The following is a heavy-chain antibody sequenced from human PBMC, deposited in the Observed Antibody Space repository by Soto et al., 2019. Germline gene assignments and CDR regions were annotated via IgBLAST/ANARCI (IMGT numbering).Heavy chain of an antibody. CDR3: ARPGLPYSSSRYFDY. CDR2: IWYDGSNK. V-gene: IGHV3-33*01. D-gene: IGHD6-13*01. Sequence: GGSLRLSCAASGFTFSSYGMHWVRQAPGKGLEWVAVIWYDGSNKYYADSVKGRFTISRDNSKNTLYLQMNSLRAEDTAVYYCARPGLPYSSSRYFDYWGQGTLVTVSS. J-gene: IGHJ4*02. CDR1: GFTFSSYG.